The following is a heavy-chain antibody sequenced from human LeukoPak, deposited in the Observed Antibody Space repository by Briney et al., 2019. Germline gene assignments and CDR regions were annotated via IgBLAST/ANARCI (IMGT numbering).Heavy chain of an antibody. CDR3: ATRYCSSTSCCDY. Sequence: GGSLRLSCAASGFTFSSYSMNWVRQAPGKGLEWVSSISSSSSYIYYADSVKGRFTISRDNAKNSLYLQMNSLRAEDTAVYYCATRYCSSTSCCDYWGQGTLVTVSS. CDR2: ISSSSSYI. CDR1: GFTFSSYS. D-gene: IGHD2-2*01. V-gene: IGHV3-21*01. J-gene: IGHJ4*02.